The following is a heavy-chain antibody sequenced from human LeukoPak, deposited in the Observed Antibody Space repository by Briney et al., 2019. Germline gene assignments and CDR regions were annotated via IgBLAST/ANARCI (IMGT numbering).Heavy chain of an antibody. CDR2: IKQDGSEK. J-gene: IGHJ5*02. CDR1: GFTFSSYW. Sequence: GGSLRLSCAASGFTFSSYWMSWVRQAPGKGLEWVANIKQDGSEKYYVDSVKGRFTISRDNAKNLLYLQMNSLRAEDTAVYYCARAVAGNWFDPWGQGTLVTVSS. V-gene: IGHV3-7*04. CDR3: ARAVAGNWFDP. D-gene: IGHD6-19*01.